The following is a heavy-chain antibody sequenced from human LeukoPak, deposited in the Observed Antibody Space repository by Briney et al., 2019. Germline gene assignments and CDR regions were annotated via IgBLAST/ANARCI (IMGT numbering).Heavy chain of an antibody. CDR2: IYYSGST. D-gene: IGHD2-8*02. V-gene: IGHV4-59*01. Sequence: SETLSLTCTVSGGSISSYYWSWLRQPPGKGLEWIGYIYYSGSTNYNPSLKSRVTISVDTSKNQFSLKLSSVTAADTAVYYCVSGGLAYYFDYWGRGTLVTVSS. CDR3: VSGGLAYYFDY. CDR1: GGSISSYY. J-gene: IGHJ4*02.